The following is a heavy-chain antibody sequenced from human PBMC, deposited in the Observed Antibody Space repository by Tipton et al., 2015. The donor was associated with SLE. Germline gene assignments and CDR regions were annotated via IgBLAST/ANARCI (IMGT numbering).Heavy chain of an antibody. D-gene: IGHD6-13*01. CDR1: GFTFSSYA. CDR2: ISYDGSNK. J-gene: IGHJ4*02. V-gene: IGHV3-30*04. Sequence: SLRLSCAASGFTFSSYAMHWVRQAPGKGLEWVAVISYDGSNKYYADSVKGRFTISRDNSKNTLYLQMNSLRNEDTAFYYCAKDHMPYSSSLHYFDYWGQGTLVTVSS. CDR3: AKDHMPYSSSLHYFDY.